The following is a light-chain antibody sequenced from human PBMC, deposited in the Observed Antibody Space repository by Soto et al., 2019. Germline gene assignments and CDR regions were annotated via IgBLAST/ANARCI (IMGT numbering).Light chain of an antibody. J-gene: IGLJ1*01. CDR2: DVN. V-gene: IGLV2-11*01. Sequence: QSALTQPRSVSGSPGQSVTLSCTGTSSDVGGYHYVSWYQHHPGKAPKIIIYDVNKRPSGVPDRFSGSKSGNTASLTISGLQTEDEADYYCCSYVGATTYVFGSGTKLTVL. CDR1: SSDVGGYHY. CDR3: CSYVGATTYV.